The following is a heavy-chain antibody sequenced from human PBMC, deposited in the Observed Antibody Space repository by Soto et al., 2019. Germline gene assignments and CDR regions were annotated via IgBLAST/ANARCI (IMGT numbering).Heavy chain of an antibody. V-gene: IGHV4-30-2*01. CDR1: GGSISSGGYS. Sequence: QLQLQESGSGLVKPSQTLSLTCAVSGGSISSGGYSWSWIRQPPGKGLEWIGYIYQSGSTYYNPSLKSRVTISVDRSKNQFSLKLSSVTAADTAFYYCARVGYCSGGRCYQPFDPWGQGTLVTVSS. J-gene: IGHJ5*02. D-gene: IGHD2-15*01. CDR2: IYQSGST. CDR3: ARVGYCSGGRCYQPFDP.